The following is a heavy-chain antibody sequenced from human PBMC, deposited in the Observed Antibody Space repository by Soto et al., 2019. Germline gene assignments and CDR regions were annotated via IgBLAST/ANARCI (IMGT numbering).Heavy chain of an antibody. D-gene: IGHD2-8*02. CDR3: ARDKITGLVDY. CDR1: GGSFSGYY. J-gene: IGHJ4*02. V-gene: IGHV4-34*01. CDR2: INHSGST. Sequence: QVQLQQWGAGLLKPSETLSLTCAVYGGSFSGYYWTWIRQPPGPGLAWIGAINHSGSTNYNPSLKRRVTISVDTPKNQFAPKLTSVTAAGTAVYYCARDKITGLVDYWGQGTLVTVSS.